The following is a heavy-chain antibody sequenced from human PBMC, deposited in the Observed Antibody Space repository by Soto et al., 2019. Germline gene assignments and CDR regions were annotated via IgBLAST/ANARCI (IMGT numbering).Heavy chain of an antibody. D-gene: IGHD1-1*01. CDR2: IYHSGST. V-gene: IGHV4-38-2*01. Sequence: ETLSLTCAVSGYSISSGYYWGWIRQPPGKGLEWIGSIYHSGSTYYNPSLKSRVTISVDTSKNQFSLKLSSVTAADTAVYYCAITEHPHYGMDVWGQGTTVTVSS. CDR1: GYSISSGYY. J-gene: IGHJ6*02. CDR3: AITEHPHYGMDV.